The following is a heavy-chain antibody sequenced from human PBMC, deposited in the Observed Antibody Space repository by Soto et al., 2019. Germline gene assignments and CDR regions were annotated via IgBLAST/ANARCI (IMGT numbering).Heavy chain of an antibody. CDR1: CYRFTRYL. Sequence: GASQNISYTGSCYRFTRYLISWVRPLPGKGLEWMGRIDPSDSYTNYSPSFQGHVTISADKSISTAYLQWSSLKASDTAMYYWASRAYSYGYDYFDYWGQGTLVTVSS. D-gene: IGHD5-18*01. CDR3: ASRAYSYGYDYFDY. CDR2: IDPSDSYT. V-gene: IGHV5-10-1*01. J-gene: IGHJ4*02.